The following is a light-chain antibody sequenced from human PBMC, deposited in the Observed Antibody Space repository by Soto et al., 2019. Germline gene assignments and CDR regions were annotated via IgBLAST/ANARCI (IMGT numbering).Light chain of an antibody. CDR1: SSNIGSGYD. J-gene: IGLJ2*01. CDR3: QSYDSSLSGVV. Sequence: QPVLTQPPSVSGAPGKRVTISCTGSSSNIGSGYDVHWYQQLPGTAPNLLIYGNSNRPSGVPDRFSGSKSGTSASLAITGLQAEDEADYYCQSYDSSLSGVVFGGGTKLTVL. CDR2: GNS. V-gene: IGLV1-40*01.